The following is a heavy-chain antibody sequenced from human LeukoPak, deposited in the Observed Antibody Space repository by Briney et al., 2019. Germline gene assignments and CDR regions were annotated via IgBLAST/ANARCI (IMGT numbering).Heavy chain of an antibody. D-gene: IGHD6-19*01. CDR3: VRLADPGY. Sequence: PGGSLRLSCAASGFTFSSYGMHWVRQAPGKGLEWVAFIRYDGSNKYYADSVKGRFTISRDNAKSTLYLQMNSLRAEDTAAYYCVRLADPGYWGQGTLVTVSS. CDR2: IRYDGSNK. J-gene: IGHJ4*02. CDR1: GFTFSSYG. V-gene: IGHV3-30*02.